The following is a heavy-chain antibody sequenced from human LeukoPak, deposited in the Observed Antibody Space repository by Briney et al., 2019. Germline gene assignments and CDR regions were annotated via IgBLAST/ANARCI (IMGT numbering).Heavy chain of an antibody. CDR3: ARAGSSWYEDDAFDI. V-gene: IGHV3-7*01. CDR1: GFTFSRYW. D-gene: IGHD6-13*01. J-gene: IGHJ3*02. CDR2: IKEDGSEK. Sequence: PGGSLRLSCAASGFTFSRYWMTWVRQAPGKGLEWVANIKEDGSEKYYVDSVKGRFTISRDNTKNSLYLQMNSLRAEDTAVYYCARAGSSWYEDDAFDIWGQGTMVTVST.